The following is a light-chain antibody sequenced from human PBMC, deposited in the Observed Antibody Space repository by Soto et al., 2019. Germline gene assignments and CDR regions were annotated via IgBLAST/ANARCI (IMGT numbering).Light chain of an antibody. J-gene: IGKJ4*01. CDR1: QSVSYW. V-gene: IGKV1-5*01. CDR3: QQYNSYSAIT. CDR2: DAS. Sequence: DIQMTQSPSTLSTSVGARVTITCRASQSVSYWLAWYQQKPGKAPKLLIYDASTLEAGAPSRFSGSGSGTEFTLTISSLQSDDFATYYCQQYNSYSAITFGGGTKVDIK.